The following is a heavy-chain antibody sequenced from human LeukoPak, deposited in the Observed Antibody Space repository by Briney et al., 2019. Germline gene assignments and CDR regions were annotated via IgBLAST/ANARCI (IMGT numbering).Heavy chain of an antibody. Sequence: GGSLRLSCAASGFTFNNYGMHWVRQAPGKGLEWVEFIRYNGNNQYYADSVKGRFTISRDNSKNTLYLQMNSLKGDDTAVYYCAEDSAFYYIDVWGKGTTVIISS. V-gene: IGHV3-30*02. CDR3: AEDSAFYYIDV. D-gene: IGHD3-10*01. CDR1: GFTFNNYG. CDR2: IRYNGNNQ. J-gene: IGHJ6*03.